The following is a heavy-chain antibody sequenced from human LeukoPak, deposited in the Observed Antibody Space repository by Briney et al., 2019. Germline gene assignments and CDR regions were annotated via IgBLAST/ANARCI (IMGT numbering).Heavy chain of an antibody. CDR3: AKDLVGYSYGAFDY. J-gene: IGHJ4*02. Sequence: GGSLRLSCAASGFTFSSYAMSWVRQAPGKGLEWVSAISGSGGSTFYADSVKGRFTISRDNSKNTLYLQMNSLRAEDTAVYYCAKDLVGYSYGAFDYWGQGTLVTVSS. CDR2: ISGSGGST. CDR1: GFTFSSYA. V-gene: IGHV3-23*01. D-gene: IGHD5-18*01.